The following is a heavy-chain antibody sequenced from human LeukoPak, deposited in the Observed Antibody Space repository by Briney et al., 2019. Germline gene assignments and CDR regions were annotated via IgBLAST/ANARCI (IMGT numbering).Heavy chain of an antibody. J-gene: IGHJ4*02. V-gene: IGHV3-20*04. CDR1: GFTFDDYG. CDR3: ARDPSASWSNLGY. D-gene: IGHD2-2*01. Sequence: GGSLRLSCRDFGFTFDDYGMSWVRQAPGKGLEWVSGINWDGGATFYADSVKGRFTISRDNDKNSLYLQMNSLRAEDTAMYYCARDPSASWSNLGYWGQGTMVTVSS. CDR2: INWDGGAT.